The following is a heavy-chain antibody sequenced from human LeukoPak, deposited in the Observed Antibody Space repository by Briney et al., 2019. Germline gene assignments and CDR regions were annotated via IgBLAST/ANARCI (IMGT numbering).Heavy chain of an antibody. CDR1: GGSISSSSYY. J-gene: IGHJ6*02. V-gene: IGHV4-39*01. D-gene: IGHD5-12*01. CDR2: IYYSGST. Sequence: SETLSLTCTVSGGSISSSSYYWGWIRQPPGKGLEWIGSIYYSGSTYYDPSLKSRVTISVDASNNHFFVSRSSLTAADTAVYYCARHFPLRSSYYYYGMDVWGQGTTVTVSS. CDR3: ARHFPLRSSYYYYGMDV.